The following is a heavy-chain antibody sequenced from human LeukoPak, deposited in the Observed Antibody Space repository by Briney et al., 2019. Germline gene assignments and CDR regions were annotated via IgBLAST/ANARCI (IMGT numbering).Heavy chain of an antibody. CDR3: YFWRGYYRDY. J-gene: IGHJ4*02. CDR2: IYSGGST. D-gene: IGHD3-3*01. V-gene: IGHV3-53*01. Sequence: GGSLRLSCAASGFTVSSNYMSWVRQAPVKGLEWVSVIYSGGSTYYADSVKGRFTISRDNSKNTLYLQMNSLRAEDTAVYYCYFWRGYYRDYWGQGTLVTVSS. CDR1: GFTVSSNY.